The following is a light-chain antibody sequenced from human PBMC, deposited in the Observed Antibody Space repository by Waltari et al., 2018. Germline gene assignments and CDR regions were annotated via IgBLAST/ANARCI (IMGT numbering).Light chain of an antibody. CDR1: SSDVGGYDY. Sequence: QSALTQPPSASGSPGQSITISCTGTSSDVGGYDYVSWYQQHPGKAPKPMIYEVSKRPSGVPDRFSGSKSGNTASLTVSGLQAEDEADYYCSSYAGSNNAVFGGGTHLTVL. CDR3: SSYAGSNNAV. CDR2: EVS. V-gene: IGLV2-8*01. J-gene: IGLJ7*01.